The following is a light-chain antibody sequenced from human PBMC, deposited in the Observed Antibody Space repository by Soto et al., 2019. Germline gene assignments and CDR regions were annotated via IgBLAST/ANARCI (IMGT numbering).Light chain of an antibody. CDR3: QQYDNWPYT. CDR1: QSVSNN. Sequence: EIVMTHSPATLSVSPGERATLSCRASQSVSNNLAWYQQKPGQAPRFLIYGASTRATAIPARFSGSGSGTEFTLTISSLQSEDFAVYFCQQYDNWPYTFGQGTKLEIK. CDR2: GAS. J-gene: IGKJ2*01. V-gene: IGKV3-15*01.